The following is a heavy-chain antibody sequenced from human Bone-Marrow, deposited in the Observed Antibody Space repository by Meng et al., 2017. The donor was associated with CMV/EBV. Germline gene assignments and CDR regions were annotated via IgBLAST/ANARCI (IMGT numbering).Heavy chain of an antibody. CDR2: INPSGGST. CDR1: GFTFTSYY. Sequence: GGSLRLSCAASGFTFTSYYMHWVRQAPGQGLEWMGIINPSGGSTSYAQKFQGRVTMTRDTSTSTVYMELSSLRSEDTAVYYCARESSPNWFDPWGQGTLVTVSS. D-gene: IGHD6-6*01. V-gene: IGHV1-46*01. CDR3: ARESSPNWFDP. J-gene: IGHJ5*02.